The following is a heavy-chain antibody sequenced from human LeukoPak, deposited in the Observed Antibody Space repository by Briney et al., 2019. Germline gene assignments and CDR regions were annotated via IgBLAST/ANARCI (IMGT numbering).Heavy chain of an antibody. CDR2: IYYSGST. CDR3: ARMSPRYCSGGSCYYYYGMDV. V-gene: IGHV4-59*08. Sequence: SETLSLTCTVSGGSISSYYWSWIRQPPGKGLEWIGYIYYSGSTNYNPSLKSRVTISVDTSKNRFSLKLSSVTAADTAVYYCARMSPRYCSGGSCYYYYGMDVWGQGTTVTVSS. CDR1: GGSISSYY. D-gene: IGHD2-15*01. J-gene: IGHJ6*02.